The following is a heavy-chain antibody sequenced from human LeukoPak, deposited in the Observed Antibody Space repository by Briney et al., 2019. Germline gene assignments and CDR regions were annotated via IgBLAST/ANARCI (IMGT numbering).Heavy chain of an antibody. CDR2: ISSSGSTI. CDR3: ARDITYYYGSGSHDGMDV. CDR1: GFTFSDYY. D-gene: IGHD3-10*01. J-gene: IGHJ6*02. Sequence: PGGSLRLSCAASGFTFSDYYMSWIRQAPGKGLEWVSYISSSGSTIYYADSVKGRFTISRDNAKNSLYLQMNSLRAEDTAVYYCARDITYYYGSGSHDGMDVWGQGTTVTVSS. V-gene: IGHV3-11*01.